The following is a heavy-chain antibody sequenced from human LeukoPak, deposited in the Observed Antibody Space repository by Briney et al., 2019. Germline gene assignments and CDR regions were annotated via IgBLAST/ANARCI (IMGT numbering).Heavy chain of an antibody. CDR3: ARIAASGIYAFDY. J-gene: IGHJ4*02. V-gene: IGHV3-23*01. CDR2: ISGSGGST. D-gene: IGHD3-16*01. Sequence: GATLIISSEATGFVYSSNAISWVRHAPGKGLEWVSAISGSGGSTYYADSVKGRFTISRDNSKNTLYLQMNSLRAEDTAVYYCARIAASGIYAFDYWGQGTLVTVSS. CDR1: GFVYSSNA.